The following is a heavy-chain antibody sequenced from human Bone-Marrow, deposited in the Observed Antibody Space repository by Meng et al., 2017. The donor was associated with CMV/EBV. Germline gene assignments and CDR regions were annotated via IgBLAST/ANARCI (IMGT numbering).Heavy chain of an antibody. D-gene: IGHD3-3*01. CDR3: ARVPIASRFLEWSFAPNYYYYGMDV. Sequence: ASVKVPCKASGYTFTSYGLSWVRQAPGQGLEWMGWISAYNGNTNYAQKLQGRVTMTTDTSTSTAYMELRTLRSDDTAVYYCARVPIASRFLEWSFAPNYYYYGMDVWGQGTTVTVSS. V-gene: IGHV1-18*01. CDR2: ISAYNGNT. CDR1: GYTFTSYG. J-gene: IGHJ6*02.